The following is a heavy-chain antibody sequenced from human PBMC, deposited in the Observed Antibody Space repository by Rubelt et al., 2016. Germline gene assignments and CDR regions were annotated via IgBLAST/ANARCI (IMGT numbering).Heavy chain of an antibody. CDR1: GGSISSSSYY. CDR3: ARHPTALDIYYFDY. D-gene: IGHD5-18*01. V-gene: IGHV4-39*01. CDR2: IYYSGST. Sequence: QLQLQESGPGLVKPSETLSLTCTVSGGSISSSSYYWGWIRQPPGKGLEWIGSIYYSGSTYYNPSLKSRVTISVDTSKNQFSLKLSSVTAADTAVYYCARHPTALDIYYFDYWGQGTLVTVSS. J-gene: IGHJ4*02.